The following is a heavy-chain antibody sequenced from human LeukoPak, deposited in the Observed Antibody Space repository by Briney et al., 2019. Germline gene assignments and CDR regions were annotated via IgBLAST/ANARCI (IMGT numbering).Heavy chain of an antibody. CDR3: ARLTRAVIYYYYYYYMDV. CDR2: INHSGST. CDR1: GGSFSGYY. J-gene: IGHJ6*03. V-gene: IGHV4-34*01. D-gene: IGHD3-16*02. Sequence: SETLSLTCAVYGGSFSGYYWSWIRQPPGKGLEWIGEINHSGSTNYNPSLKSRVTISVDTSKNQFSLKLSSATAADTAVYYCARLTRAVIYYYYYYYMDVWGKGTTVTISS.